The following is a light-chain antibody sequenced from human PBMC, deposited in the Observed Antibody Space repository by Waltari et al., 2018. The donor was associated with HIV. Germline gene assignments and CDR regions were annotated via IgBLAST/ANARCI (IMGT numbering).Light chain of an antibody. CDR1: RSHIAAPDD. J-gene: IGLJ3*02. CDR2: GDT. Sequence: QSVLTQPPSVSGAPGQRVTISRTGSRSHIAAPDDVHWYQPLPGTAPKLLISGDTFRPSGVPDRFSGSKSGTSASLAITGLQADDEADYYCQSYDTSLSGWVFGGGTKLTVL. CDR3: QSYDTSLSGWV. V-gene: IGLV1-40*01.